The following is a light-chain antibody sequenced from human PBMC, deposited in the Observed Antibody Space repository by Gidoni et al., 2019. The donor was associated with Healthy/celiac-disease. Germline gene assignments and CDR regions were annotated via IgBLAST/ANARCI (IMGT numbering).Light chain of an antibody. CDR1: QSVTSY. CDR2: DAS. J-gene: IGKJ4*01. V-gene: IGKV3-11*01. Sequence: FVFTQSPSTLSLYPGERATLSCGASQSVTSYLTWYQQTPGQAPRLLIYDASNRATGIPDRFSGSGSGTDFTLTISSLEPEDFAVYYCQQRSNGPALTFGGGTKVEIK. CDR3: QQRSNGPALT.